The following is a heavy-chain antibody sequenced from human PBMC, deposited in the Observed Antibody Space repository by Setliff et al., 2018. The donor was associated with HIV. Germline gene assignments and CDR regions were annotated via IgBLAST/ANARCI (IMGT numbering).Heavy chain of an antibody. D-gene: IGHD2-8*01. V-gene: IGHV1-3*01. J-gene: IGHJ4*02. CDR1: GYTFTFYA. CDR3: ARDYCTDDSCPLDS. Sequence: ASVKVSCKASGYTFTFYAIHWVRQAPGQRLEWMGWINAGNGNTRYSQKFQGRVTVARDTSASTAYMELRSLRSDDTAVYYCARDYCTDDSCPLDSWGQGTLVTVSS. CDR2: INAGNGNT.